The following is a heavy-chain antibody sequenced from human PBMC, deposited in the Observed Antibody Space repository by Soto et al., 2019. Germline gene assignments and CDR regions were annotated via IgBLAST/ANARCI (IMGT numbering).Heavy chain of an antibody. CDR3: VRDLPPFKYGSRFDY. D-gene: IGHD3-10*01. V-gene: IGHV3-15*01. J-gene: IGHJ4*02. Sequence: PGGSLRLSCVVSGFTLNKAWMSWVRQAPGKGLGWVGRIKSESSGGTTDYAAPVRGRFSISRDASNSIAYLQMNSLKTEDTAVYFCVRDLPPFKYGSRFDYWGQGTLVTVSS. CDR1: GFTLNKAW. CDR2: IKSESSGGTT.